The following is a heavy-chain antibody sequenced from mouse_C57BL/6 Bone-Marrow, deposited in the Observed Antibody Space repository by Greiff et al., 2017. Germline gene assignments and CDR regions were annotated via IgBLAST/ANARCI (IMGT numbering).Heavy chain of an antibody. Sequence: EVMLVESGGGLVKPGGSLKLSCAASGFTFSDYGMHWVRQAPEKGLEWVAYISSGSSTIYYADTVKGRFTISRDNAKNTLFLQMTSLRSEDTAMYYCARSDFNSAWFAYWGQGTLVTVSA. D-gene: IGHD1-3*01. V-gene: IGHV5-17*01. CDR2: ISSGSSTI. J-gene: IGHJ3*01. CDR3: ARSDFNSAWFAY. CDR1: GFTFSDYG.